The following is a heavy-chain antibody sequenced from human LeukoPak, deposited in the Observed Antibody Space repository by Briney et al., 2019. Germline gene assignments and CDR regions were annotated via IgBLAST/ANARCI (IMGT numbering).Heavy chain of an antibody. Sequence: GASVKVSCKAAGYAFTGSYIHWVRQAPGQGLEWMGWINPNNGFTAYAQNFQGRVTMTRDTSISTAYMDLSRLTSDDTAVYYCARAKMATTPFDYWGQGTLVTVSS. D-gene: IGHD5-24*01. J-gene: IGHJ4*02. CDR3: ARAKMATTPFDY. CDR2: INPNNGFT. V-gene: IGHV1-2*02. CDR1: GYAFTGSY.